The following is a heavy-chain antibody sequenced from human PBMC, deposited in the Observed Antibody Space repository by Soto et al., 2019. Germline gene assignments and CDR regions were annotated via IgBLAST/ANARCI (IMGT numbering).Heavy chain of an antibody. D-gene: IGHD6-19*01. CDR1: GLTFSSYD. J-gene: IGHJ4*02. V-gene: IGHV3-23*01. CDR2: ISGSGGSA. CDR3: ARDGPGWYFDH. Sequence: WGSLRLSCAASGLTFSSYDMSWVRQAPGKGLEWVSSISGSGGSAYYADSVKGRFTISRDNSKNTLYLQMNSLRAEDTAVYYCARDGPGWYFDHWGQATLVTVSS.